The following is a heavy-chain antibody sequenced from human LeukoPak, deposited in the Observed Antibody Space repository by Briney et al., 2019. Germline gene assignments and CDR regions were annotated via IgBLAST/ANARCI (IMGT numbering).Heavy chain of an antibody. CDR3: ARVRGYSYGSDAFDI. CDR2: IYYSGST. J-gene: IGHJ3*02. V-gene: IGHV4-59*01. D-gene: IGHD5-18*01. CDR1: GGSISSYY. Sequence: SETLSLTCTVSGGSISSYYWSWIRQPPGKGLQWIGYIYYSGSTNYNPSLKSRVTISVDTSKNQLSLKLSSVTAADTAVFYCARVRGYSYGSDAFDIWGQGTVVTVSS.